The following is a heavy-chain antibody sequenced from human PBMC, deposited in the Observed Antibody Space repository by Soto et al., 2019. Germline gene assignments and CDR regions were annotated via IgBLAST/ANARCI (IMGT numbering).Heavy chain of an antibody. V-gene: IGHV3-48*01. Sequence: EVQVVESGGGLVQPGGSLRLSCAASGFTFSSNSMNWVRQAPGKGLEWISYISSSSSTIYADSVKGRFTISRDNAKNSLYLQMNSLRAEAKAVYYCARVIWSGHLASDLWCQGTLVTVSS. CDR2: ISSSSSTI. D-gene: IGHD3-3*01. J-gene: IGHJ5*02. CDR1: GFTFSSNS. CDR3: ARVIWSGHLASDL.